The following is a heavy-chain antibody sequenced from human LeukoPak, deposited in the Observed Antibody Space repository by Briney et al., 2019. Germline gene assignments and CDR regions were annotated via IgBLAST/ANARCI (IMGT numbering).Heavy chain of an antibody. V-gene: IGHV3-9*03. CDR2: ISWNSGSI. CDR3: AKGSRTATITKFDY. Sequence: PGGSLRLSCAASGFTFDDYAMHWVRQAPGKGLEWVSGISWNSGSIGYADSVKGRFTISRDNAKNSLYLQMNSLRAEDMALYYCAKGSRTATITKFDYWGQGTLVTVSS. D-gene: IGHD5-24*01. J-gene: IGHJ4*02. CDR1: GFTFDDYA.